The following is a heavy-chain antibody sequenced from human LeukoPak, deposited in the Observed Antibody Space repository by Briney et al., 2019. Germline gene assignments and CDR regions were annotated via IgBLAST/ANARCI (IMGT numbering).Heavy chain of an antibody. V-gene: IGHV3-43*02. Sequence: GGSLRLSCAASGFSFDDYAMHWVRQAPGKGLEWVCHISGDGGRTYYVDSVKGRFTISRDNSRNSLYLQMNSLRTEDTAFYYCAKGSMSAYWGQGTLVTVSS. CDR1: GFSFDDYA. D-gene: IGHD2/OR15-2a*01. CDR3: AKGSMSAY. J-gene: IGHJ4*02. CDR2: ISGDGGRT.